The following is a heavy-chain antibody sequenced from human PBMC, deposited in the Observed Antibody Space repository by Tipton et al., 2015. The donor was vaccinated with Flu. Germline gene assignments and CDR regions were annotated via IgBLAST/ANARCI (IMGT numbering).Heavy chain of an antibody. CDR1: GFTVSSNY. J-gene: IGHJ4*02. CDR3: ATLTGDDY. CDR2: IYSGGST. Sequence: SLRLSCAASGFTVSSNYMSWVRQAPGKGLEWVSVIYSGGSTYYADSVKGRFTISRDNTKKSLSLQLNSLRAEDTAIYYCATLTGDDYWGQGILVTVSS. V-gene: IGHV3-53*01. D-gene: IGHD7-27*01.